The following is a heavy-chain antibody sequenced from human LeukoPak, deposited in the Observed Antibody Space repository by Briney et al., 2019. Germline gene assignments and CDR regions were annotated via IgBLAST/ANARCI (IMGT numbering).Heavy chain of an antibody. CDR1: GGSFSGYY. CDR3: RYCGGDCYSEGTYFDY. V-gene: IGHV4-34*01. J-gene: IGHJ4*02. Sequence: PETLSLTCAVYGGSFSGYYWSWIRQPPGKGLEWIGEINHSGSTNYNPSLKSRVTISVDTSKNQFSLKLSSVTAADTAVYYCRYCGGDCYSEGTYFDYWGQGTLVTVSS. D-gene: IGHD2-21*02. CDR2: INHSGST.